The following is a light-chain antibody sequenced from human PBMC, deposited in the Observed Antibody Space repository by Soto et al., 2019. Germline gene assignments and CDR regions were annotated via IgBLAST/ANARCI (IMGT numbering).Light chain of an antibody. J-gene: IGLJ2*01. CDR2: DVS. CDR3: SSYTSSSRV. Sequence: QSALTQPASVSGSPGQSITISCTGTSSDVGGYNYVSWYQQHPGKAPKLMIYDVSNRPSGVSKRFSGSKSGNTASLTISGLQAEAEADYYCSSYTSSSRVFGGGTQLTVL. V-gene: IGLV2-14*01. CDR1: SSDVGGYNY.